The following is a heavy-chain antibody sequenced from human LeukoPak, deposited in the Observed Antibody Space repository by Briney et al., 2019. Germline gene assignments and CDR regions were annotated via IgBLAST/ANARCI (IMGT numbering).Heavy chain of an antibody. D-gene: IGHD2-15*01. CDR3: ARVTWGRYCSGGSCNTSDY. Sequence: PSETLSLTCTVSGGSISSSSYYWGWIRQPPGKGLEWIGSIYYSGSTYYNPSLKSRVTISVDTSKNQFSLKLSSVTAADTAVYYCARVTWGRYCSGGSCNTSDYWGQGTLVTVSS. CDR1: GGSISSSSYY. V-gene: IGHV4-39*07. J-gene: IGHJ4*02. CDR2: IYYSGST.